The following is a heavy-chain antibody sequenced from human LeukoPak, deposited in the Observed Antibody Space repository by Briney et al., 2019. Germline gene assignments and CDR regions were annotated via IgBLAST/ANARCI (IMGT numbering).Heavy chain of an antibody. Sequence: ASVKVSCKASGYTFTSYGISWVRQAPGQGLEWMGWISAYNGNTNYAQKLQGRVTMTTDTSTSTAYMELRSLRSDDTAVYYCARDRPLLCFGEFHYVNFDYWGQGTLVTVSS. V-gene: IGHV1-18*01. J-gene: IGHJ4*02. CDR3: ARDRPLLCFGEFHYVNFDY. CDR2: ISAYNGNT. CDR1: GYTFTSYG. D-gene: IGHD3-10*01.